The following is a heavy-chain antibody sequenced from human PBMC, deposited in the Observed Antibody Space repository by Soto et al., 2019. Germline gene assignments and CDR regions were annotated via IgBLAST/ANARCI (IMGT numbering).Heavy chain of an antibody. CDR1: GYTFTTYG. V-gene: IGHV1-18*01. D-gene: IGHD3-10*01. CDR3: TREGSAPYYYYGMDA. J-gene: IGHJ6*02. CDR2: INTHNGNT. Sequence: ASVKVSCKASGYTFTTYGISWVRQAPGEGLEWLGWINTHNGNTNYAQNLQGRVFMTADASTNTAYMELRSLRSDDTAIYYCTREGSAPYYYYGMDAWGQGTTVTVSS.